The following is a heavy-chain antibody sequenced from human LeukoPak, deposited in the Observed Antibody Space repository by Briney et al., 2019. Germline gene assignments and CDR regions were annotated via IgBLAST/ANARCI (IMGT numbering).Heavy chain of an antibody. J-gene: IGHJ5*02. CDR2: IYPGDSDT. V-gene: IGHV5-51*01. CDR1: GYSFTTYW. CDR3: ARTNMVRGVTNWFDP. Sequence: GESLKISCKGSGYSFTTYWIGWVRQMPGKGLEWVGIIYPGDSDTRYSPSFQGQVTISADKSISTAYLQWSSLKASDTAMYYCARTNMVRGVTNWFDPWGQGTLVTVSS. D-gene: IGHD3-10*01.